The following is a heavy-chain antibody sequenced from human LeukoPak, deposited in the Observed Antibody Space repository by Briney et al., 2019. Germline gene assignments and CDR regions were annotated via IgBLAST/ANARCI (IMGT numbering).Heavy chain of an antibody. CDR3: ARDPSNTSGWYIYFDF. V-gene: IGHV1-18*01. CDR2: ISTYNGDT. Sequence: GASVKVSCKTSGYSFTHYAISWVRQAPGQALEWMGWISTYNGDTKYAQKLQGRFTMTSDTSTSTVYMELRSLTSDDTAVYYCARDPSNTSGWYIYFDFWGQGTLVTVSS. D-gene: IGHD6-19*01. CDR1: GYSFTHYA. J-gene: IGHJ4*02.